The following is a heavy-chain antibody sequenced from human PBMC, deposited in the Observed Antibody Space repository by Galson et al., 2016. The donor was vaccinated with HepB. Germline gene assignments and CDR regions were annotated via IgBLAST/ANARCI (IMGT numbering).Heavy chain of an antibody. V-gene: IGHV4-39*01. CDR2: IYDSGST. CDR1: GGSIRSSTYS. D-gene: IGHD1-20*01. CDR3: ARHFLRDNWNDNRYFDY. Sequence: SETLSLTCSVSGGSIRSSTYSWGWIRQPPGKGLEWIGSIYDSGSTYYNPSLQSRVTISVDTSKNQFSLRLSSVTAADTAVYYCARHFLRDNWNDNRYFDYWGQGTLVTVSS. J-gene: IGHJ4*02.